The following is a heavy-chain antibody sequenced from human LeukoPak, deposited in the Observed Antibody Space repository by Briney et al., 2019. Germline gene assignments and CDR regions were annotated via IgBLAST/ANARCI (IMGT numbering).Heavy chain of an antibody. CDR1: AGSIRSDTFY. Sequence: SETLSLTCTVSAGSIRSDTFYWGWIRQPPGKGLEWIGSAFYSGGTYSNPSLKSRVTISVDTSKNQFSLKMTSVTAADTAVYFCARGRGYCSPTTCQGLFDPWGQGNLVTVSS. V-gene: IGHV4-39*07. CDR2: AFYSGGT. J-gene: IGHJ5*02. D-gene: IGHD2-2*03. CDR3: ARGRGYCSPTTCQGLFDP.